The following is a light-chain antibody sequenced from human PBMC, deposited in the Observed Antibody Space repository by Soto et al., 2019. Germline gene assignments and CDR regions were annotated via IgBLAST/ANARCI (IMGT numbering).Light chain of an antibody. V-gene: IGLV2-14*01. CDR2: QVT. J-gene: IGLJ1*01. CDR3: TSFSSSTSLYV. Sequence: QSALTQPASVSGSLGRSITISCTGTTRDIAGYNYISWYQQLPGKAPKLMIYQVTIRPSGISNRFSGSKSGNTASLTISGLQDEDEADYYCTSFSSSTSLYVFGTGTKVTVL. CDR1: TRDIAGYNY.